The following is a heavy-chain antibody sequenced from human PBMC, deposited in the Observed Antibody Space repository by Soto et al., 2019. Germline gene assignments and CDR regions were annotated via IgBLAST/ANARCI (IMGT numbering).Heavy chain of an antibody. Sequence: QVQLVESGGGVVQPGRSLRLSCAASGFTFSSYGMHWVRQAPGKGLEWVAVISYDGSNKYYADSVKGRFTISRDNSKNTLYLQMNSLRAEDTAEYYCAKVGGAVAGSVGWFDPWGQGTLVTVSS. D-gene: IGHD6-19*01. CDR2: ISYDGSNK. J-gene: IGHJ5*02. CDR1: GFTFSSYG. CDR3: AKVGGAVAGSVGWFDP. V-gene: IGHV3-30*18.